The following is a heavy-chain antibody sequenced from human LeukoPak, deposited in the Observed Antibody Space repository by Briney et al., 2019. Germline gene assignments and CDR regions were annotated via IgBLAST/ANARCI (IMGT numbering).Heavy chain of an antibody. CDR1: GGSISSSSYY. J-gene: IGHJ6*03. D-gene: IGHD2-15*01. V-gene: IGHV4-39*07. CDR3: ARGYCSGGSCYSYYYYNYMDV. Sequence: PSETLSLTCTVSGGSISSSSYYWGWIRQPPGKGLEWIGSIYYRGSTYYNPSLKSRVTISVDTSKNQFSLKLSSVTAADTAVYYCARGYCSGGSCYSYYYYNYMDVWGKGTTATVSS. CDR2: IYYRGST.